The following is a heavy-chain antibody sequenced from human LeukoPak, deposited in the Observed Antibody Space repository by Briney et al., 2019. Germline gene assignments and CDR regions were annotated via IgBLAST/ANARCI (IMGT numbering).Heavy chain of an antibody. J-gene: IGHJ4*02. Sequence: PSETLSLTCTVSGGSISSSSYYWGWIRQPPGKGLEWIGSIHYSGSTNYNPSLKSRVTISVDTSKNQFSLKLSSVTAADTAVYYCARSEQWLAYYFDYWGQGTLVTVSS. D-gene: IGHD6-19*01. V-gene: IGHV4-39*07. CDR3: ARSEQWLAYYFDY. CDR1: GGSISSSSYY. CDR2: IHYSGST.